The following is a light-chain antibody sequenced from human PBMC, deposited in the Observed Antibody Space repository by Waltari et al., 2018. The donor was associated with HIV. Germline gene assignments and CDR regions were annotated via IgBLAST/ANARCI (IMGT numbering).Light chain of an antibody. CDR3: CSYAGSSAFV. Sequence: QSALTQPASVSGSPGQSITISCTGTSSDVGSYNLVSWYQHHPGKAPKLMIFEVTKRPSGVSNRFSGLQADDEADYYCCSYAGSSAFVFGTGTKVTVL. J-gene: IGLJ1*01. CDR2: EVT. CDR1: SSDVGSYNL. V-gene: IGLV2-23*02.